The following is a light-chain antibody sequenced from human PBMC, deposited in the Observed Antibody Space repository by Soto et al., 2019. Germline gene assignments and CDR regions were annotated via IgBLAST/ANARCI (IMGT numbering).Light chain of an antibody. CDR1: QSISSY. J-gene: IGKJ5*01. CDR3: QQYHTGPIT. V-gene: IGKV1-39*01. CDR2: AAS. Sequence: DIQMTQSPSSLSASVGDRVTITCRASQSISSYLNWYQQKPGKAPKLLIYAASSLQSGVPSRFSGSGSGTDFTLTISSLQAEDVAAYYCQQYHTGPITFGQGTRLEIK.